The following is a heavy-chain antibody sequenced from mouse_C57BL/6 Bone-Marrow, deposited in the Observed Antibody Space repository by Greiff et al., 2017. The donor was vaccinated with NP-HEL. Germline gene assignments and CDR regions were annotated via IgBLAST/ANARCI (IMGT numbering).Heavy chain of an antibody. Sequence: EVKLQESGAELVRPGASVKLSCTASGFNIKDGYMHWVKQRPEQGLEWIGWIDPENGDTEYASKFQGKATITADTSSNTAYLQLSSLTSEDTAVYYCTTWYYGSWYFDVWGTGTTVTVSS. D-gene: IGHD1-1*01. CDR1: GFNIKDGY. J-gene: IGHJ1*03. CDR2: IDPENGDT. V-gene: IGHV14-4*01. CDR3: TTWYYGSWYFDV.